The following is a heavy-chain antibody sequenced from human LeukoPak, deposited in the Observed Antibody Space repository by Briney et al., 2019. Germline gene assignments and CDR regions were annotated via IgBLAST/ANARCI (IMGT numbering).Heavy chain of an antibody. Sequence: ASVKVSCKASGYTFTSYGISWVRQAPGQGLEWMGWINTNTGNPTYAQGFTGRFVFSLDTSVSTAYLQISNLKAEDTAVYFCAREKPEYSSSWYDYWGQGTLVTVSS. J-gene: IGHJ4*02. D-gene: IGHD6-13*01. CDR2: INTNTGNP. V-gene: IGHV7-4-1*02. CDR3: AREKPEYSSSWYDY. CDR1: GYTFTSYG.